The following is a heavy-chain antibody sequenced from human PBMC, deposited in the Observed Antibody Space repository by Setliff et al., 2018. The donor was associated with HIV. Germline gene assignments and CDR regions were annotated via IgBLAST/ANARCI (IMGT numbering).Heavy chain of an antibody. V-gene: IGHV1-46*01. D-gene: IGHD1-26*01. CDR1: GYTFTSYY. J-gene: IGHJ4*02. CDR3: ARGWEGGMDY. Sequence: GASVKVSCKASGYTFTSYYMHWVRQAPGQGLEWMGIINPSSGSTTYAQKFQGRVTMTGDTSTNTLYMDLSSLRSEDTAVYYCARGWEGGMDYWGQGTLVTVSS. CDR2: INPSSGST.